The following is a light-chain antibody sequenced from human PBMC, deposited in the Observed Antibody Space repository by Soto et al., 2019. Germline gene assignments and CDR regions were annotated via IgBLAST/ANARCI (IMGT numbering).Light chain of an antibody. V-gene: IGLV2-14*03. J-gene: IGLJ2*01. Sequence: QSALTQPASVSGSPGQSITISCTGTSSDVGGYNYVSWYQHHPGKAPKLMIYDVSNRPSGVSYRFSGSKSGNTASLTISGLQAEDDAYYCCSSYTSSSTLFGRGTKLTVL. CDR2: DVS. CDR1: SSDVGGYNY. CDR3: SSYTSSSTL.